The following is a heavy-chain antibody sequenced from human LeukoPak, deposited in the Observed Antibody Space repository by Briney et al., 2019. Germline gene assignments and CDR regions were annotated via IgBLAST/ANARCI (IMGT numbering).Heavy chain of an antibody. J-gene: IGHJ6*02. Sequence: GGSLRLSCEVSGLTFSDSCLSWIHQTPGKDLEWLSYISNSGGPTFYATSVRGRFTISRDNAQKTLLLQMNNLRADDTAVYYCATTRPPLGANIYYYGMDFWGQGTTVTVSS. D-gene: IGHD2/OR15-2a*01. CDR2: ISNSGGPT. CDR3: ATTRPPLGANIYYYGMDF. CDR1: GLTFSDSC. V-gene: IGHV3-11*01.